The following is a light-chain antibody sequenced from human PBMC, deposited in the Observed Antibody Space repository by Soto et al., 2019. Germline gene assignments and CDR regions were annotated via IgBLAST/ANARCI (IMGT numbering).Light chain of an antibody. CDR3: QQYDSYSWT. V-gene: IGKV1-13*02. Sequence: AVQFTQAPASPSASFGDGVSLTVRANQGISNHLAWYQQKPGKAPRLLIFDASSLKTGVPSRFSGSGSGTEFSLTISSLQPDDLATYYCQQYDSYSWTFGQGTKVDI. CDR1: QGISNH. J-gene: IGKJ1*01. CDR2: DAS.